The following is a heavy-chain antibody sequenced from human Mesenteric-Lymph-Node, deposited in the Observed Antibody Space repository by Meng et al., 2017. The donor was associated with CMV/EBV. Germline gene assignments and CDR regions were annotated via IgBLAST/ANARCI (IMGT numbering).Heavy chain of an antibody. Sequence: KGSVYSFPSYWIGWVRQMPGKGLEWMGIIYPGDSDTRYSPSFQGQVTISADKSISTAYLQWSSLKASDTAMYYCARLRTMVRGALDYWGQGTLVTVSS. D-gene: IGHD3-10*01. CDR2: IYPGDSDT. CDR1: VYSFPSYW. J-gene: IGHJ4*02. CDR3: ARLRTMVRGALDY. V-gene: IGHV5-51*01.